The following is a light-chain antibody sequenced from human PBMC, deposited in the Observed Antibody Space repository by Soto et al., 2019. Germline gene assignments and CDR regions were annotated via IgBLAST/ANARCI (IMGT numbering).Light chain of an antibody. CDR3: QQYNNWPLT. CDR1: QSVDND. J-gene: IGKJ4*01. V-gene: IGKV3D-15*01. CDR2: DAS. Sequence: EIVKTQSPATLSVSPGDRATLSCRASQSVDNDLAWYQQKPGQPPRLLIYDASTRATGIPARFSGSQSGTEFTLTISSLLSEDFAVYFCQQYNNWPLTFGGGTKVETK.